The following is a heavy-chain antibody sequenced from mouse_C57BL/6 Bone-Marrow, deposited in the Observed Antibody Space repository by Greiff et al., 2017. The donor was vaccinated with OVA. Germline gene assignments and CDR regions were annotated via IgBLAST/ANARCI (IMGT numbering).Heavy chain of an antibody. V-gene: IGHV14-2*01. D-gene: IGHD2-4*01. J-gene: IGHJ2*01. CDR1: GFNITDYY. Sequence: EVQLQQSGAELVKPGASVKLSCTASGFNITDYYMHWVKQRTEQGLEWIGRIDPEDGETKYAPKFQGKATITADTSSNTAYLQLSSLTSEDAAVYYCASGITYYLDYWGQGTTLTVSS. CDR3: ASGITYYLDY. CDR2: IDPEDGET.